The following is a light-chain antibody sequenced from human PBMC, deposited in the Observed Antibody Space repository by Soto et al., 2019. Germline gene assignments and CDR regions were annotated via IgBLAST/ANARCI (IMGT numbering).Light chain of an antibody. Sequence: EIVMTQSPATLSVSPGERATLSCRASQSVSSNLAWYQQKPGQAPRLLIYGASTRATGIPARFSGSGSETEFTLTISSLQSEDFAVYYCQQYNNWRQTFGQGTKVEIK. CDR3: QQYNNWRQT. J-gene: IGKJ1*01. CDR2: GAS. CDR1: QSVSSN. V-gene: IGKV3-15*01.